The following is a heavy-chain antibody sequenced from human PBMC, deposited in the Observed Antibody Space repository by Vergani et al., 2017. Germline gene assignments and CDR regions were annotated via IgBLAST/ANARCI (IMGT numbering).Heavy chain of an antibody. D-gene: IGHD2-15*01. Sequence: VQLQESGPGLVKPPGTLSLTCAVSGVSISNSNWWSWVRQPPGKGLEWIGEVYHTGNTNYNPSLKSRVTISVDKSKSQFSLNVISVSAADTAVYYCAVEYCSGGSCSVYWGQGTLVTVSS. CDR1: GVSISNSNW. V-gene: IGHV4-4*03. CDR3: AVEYCSGGSCSVY. CDR2: VYHTGNT. J-gene: IGHJ4*02.